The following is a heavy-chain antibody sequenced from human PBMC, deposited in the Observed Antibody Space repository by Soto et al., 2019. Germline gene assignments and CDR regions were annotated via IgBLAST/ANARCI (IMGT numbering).Heavy chain of an antibody. J-gene: IGHJ4*02. V-gene: IGHV3-30*18. CDR1: GFTFSSYG. CDR3: AKDQIEFLSSGWPAIDY. Sequence: GGSLRLSCAASGFTFSSYGMHWVRQAPGKGLEWVAVISYDGSNKYYADSVKGRFTISRDNSKNTLYLQMNSLRAEDTAVYYCAKDQIEFLSSGWPAIDYWGQGTLVTVSS. D-gene: IGHD6-19*01. CDR2: ISYDGSNK.